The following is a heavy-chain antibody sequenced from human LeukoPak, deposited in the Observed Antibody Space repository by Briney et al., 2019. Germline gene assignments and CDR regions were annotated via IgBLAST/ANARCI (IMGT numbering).Heavy chain of an antibody. CDR1: GGSISSSSYY. V-gene: IGHV4-39*07. CDR3: AREDYDILTPGAFDI. CDR2: IYYSGST. J-gene: IGHJ3*02. D-gene: IGHD3-9*01. Sequence: SETLSLTCTVSGGSISSSSYYWGWIRQPPGKGLEWIGSIYYSGSTYYNPSLKSRVTISVDTSKNQFSLKLSSVTAADTAVYYCAREDYDILTPGAFDIWGQGTMVTVSS.